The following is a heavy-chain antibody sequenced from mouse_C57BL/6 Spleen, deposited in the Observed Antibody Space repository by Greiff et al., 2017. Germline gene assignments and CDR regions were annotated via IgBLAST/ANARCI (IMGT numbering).Heavy chain of an antibody. CDR1: GYTFTSYW. CDR2: IHPNSGST. D-gene: IGHD1-1*01. Sequence: QVQLQQPGAELVKPGASVKLSCKASGYTFTSYWMHWVKQRPGQGLEWIGMIHPNSGSTNYNEKFKSKATLTVDKSSSTAYMQLSSLTSEDSAVYYCANPSYYYGSSSSYYFDYWGQGTTLTVSP. V-gene: IGHV1-64*01. CDR3: ANPSYYYGSSSSYYFDY. J-gene: IGHJ2*01.